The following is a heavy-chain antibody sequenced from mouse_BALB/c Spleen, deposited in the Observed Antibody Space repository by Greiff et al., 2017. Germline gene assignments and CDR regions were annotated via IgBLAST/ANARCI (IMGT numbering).Heavy chain of an antibody. CDR1: GFNIKDTY. V-gene: IGHV14-3*02. J-gene: IGHJ4*01. D-gene: IGHD6-5*01. CDR2: FDPANGNT. CDR3: APYDVMDY. Sequence: EVQLQQSGAELVKPGASVKFSCTASGFNIKDTYMHWVKQRPEQGLEWIGRFDPANGNTKYDPKFQGKATITADTSSNTAYLQLSSLTSEDTAVYYCAPYDVMDYWGQGTSVTVSA.